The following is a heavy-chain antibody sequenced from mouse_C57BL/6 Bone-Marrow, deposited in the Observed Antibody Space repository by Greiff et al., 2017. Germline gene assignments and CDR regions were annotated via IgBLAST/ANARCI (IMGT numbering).Heavy chain of an antibody. CDR2: IYPRSGNT. D-gene: IGHD2-3*01. CDR3: ARRGWLLPFAY. CDR1: GYTFTSYG. Sequence: QVQLQQSGAELARPGASVKLSCKASGYTFTSYGISWVKQRPGQGLEWIGEIYPRSGNTYYNEKFKGKATLTADKSSSTAYMELRSLTSEDSAVYFCARRGWLLPFAYWGQGTLVTVSA. V-gene: IGHV1-81*01. J-gene: IGHJ3*01.